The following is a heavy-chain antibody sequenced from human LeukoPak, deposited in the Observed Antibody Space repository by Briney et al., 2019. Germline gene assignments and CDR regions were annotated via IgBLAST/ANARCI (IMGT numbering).Heavy chain of an antibody. CDR1: GFTFSSYE. CDR2: VSSSGSTI. J-gene: IGHJ6*02. V-gene: IGHV3-48*03. CDR3: ARGRYNYGQSYYYHGMDA. D-gene: IGHD5-18*01. Sequence: GGSLRLSCAASGFTFSSYEVNWVRQAPGKGLEWVSDVSSSGSTIYYADSVKGRFTISRDNAKNSLYLQMNSLRAEDTAVYYCARGRYNYGQSYYYHGMDAWGQGTTVTVSS.